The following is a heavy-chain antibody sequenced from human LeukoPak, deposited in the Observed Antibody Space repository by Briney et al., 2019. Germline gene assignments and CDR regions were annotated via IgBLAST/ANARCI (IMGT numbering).Heavy chain of an antibody. CDR3: AKPRGGYYFDY. V-gene: IGHV3-30*18. D-gene: IGHD3-3*01. J-gene: IGHJ4*02. Sequence: GGSLRLSCGASGFTFSSHGMHWVRQGPGKGLEWVALISHDGGNKNYTDSVKGRFTISRDNSKNTVYLQMNSLRPEDTAVYYCAKPRGGYYFDYWGQGTLVTVSS. CDR1: GFTFSSHG. CDR2: ISHDGGNK.